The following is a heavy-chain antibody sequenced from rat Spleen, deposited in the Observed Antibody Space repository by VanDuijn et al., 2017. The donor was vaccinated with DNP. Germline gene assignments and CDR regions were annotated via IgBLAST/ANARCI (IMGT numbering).Heavy chain of an antibody. V-gene: IGHV5S10*01. J-gene: IGHJ4*01. D-gene: IGHD5-1*01. CDR3: ATHLGGYYAMDA. Sequence: EVQLVESGGGLVQPGNSLKLSCAASGFTFSDYAMAWVRQSPKKGLEWVATIIYDGSSTYYRDSVKGRFTISRDNAKSTLYLQMDSLRSEDTATYYCATHLGGYYAMDAWGQGTSVTVSS. CDR2: IIYDGSST. CDR1: GFTFSDYA.